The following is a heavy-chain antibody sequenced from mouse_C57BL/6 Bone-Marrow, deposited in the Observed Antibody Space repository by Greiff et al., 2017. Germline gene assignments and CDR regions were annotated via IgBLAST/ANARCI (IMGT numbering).Heavy chain of an antibody. Sequence: QVQLQQPGAELVMPGASVKLSCKASGYTFTSYWMHWVKQRPGQGLEWIGEIDPSDSDTNYNRKFQGKATLTVDTSSSTAYMQLSSLTSEVSAVYYCARGDSTVVPGYFFDDWGQGTTLSVSS. CDR3: ARGDSTVVPGYFFDD. D-gene: IGHD1-1*01. J-gene: IGHJ2*01. V-gene: IGHV1-69*01. CDR2: IDPSDSDT. CDR1: GYTFTSYW.